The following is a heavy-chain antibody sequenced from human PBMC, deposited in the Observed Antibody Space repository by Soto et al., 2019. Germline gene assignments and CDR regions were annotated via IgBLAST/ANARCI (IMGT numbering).Heavy chain of an antibody. D-gene: IGHD3-10*01. CDR3: ARDRDDYGSGNYYNRIDF. J-gene: IGHJ4*02. V-gene: IGHV1-69*06. CDR1: GGIFSTYA. Sequence: QVQLVQSGAEVKKPGSSVKVSCKASGGIFSTYAISWLRQAPGQGLEWMGGIIPIFGTPNYAQRFQGRVTITADKSTTKSYMELSRLKSEDTAVYYCARDRDDYGSGNYYNRIDFWGQGTLVTVSS. CDR2: IIPIFGTP.